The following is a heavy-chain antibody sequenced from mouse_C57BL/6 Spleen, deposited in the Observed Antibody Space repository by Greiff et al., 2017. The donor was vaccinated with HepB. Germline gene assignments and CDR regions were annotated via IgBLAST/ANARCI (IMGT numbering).Heavy chain of an antibody. CDR3: ARSLQDAMDY. V-gene: IGHV1-4*01. D-gene: IGHD1-1*01. J-gene: IGHJ4*01. CDR2: INPSSGYT. CDR1: GYTFTSYT. Sequence: VQLQQSGAELARPGASVKMSCKASGYTFTSYTMHWVKQRPGQGLEWIGYINPSSGYTKYNQKFKDKATLPADKSSSTAYMQLSSLTSEDSAVYYCARSLQDAMDYWGQGTSVTVSS.